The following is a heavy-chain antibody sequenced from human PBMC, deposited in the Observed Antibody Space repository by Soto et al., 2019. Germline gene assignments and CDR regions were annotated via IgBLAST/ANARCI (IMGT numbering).Heavy chain of an antibody. V-gene: IGHV6-1*01. J-gene: IGHJ6*02. CDR3: ARDQLWADNSGSYFDYYYYYGMDV. CDR1: GDSVSSNSAA. Sequence: SQTLSLTCAISGDSVSSNSAAWNWIRQSPSRGLEWLGRTYYRSKWYNDYAVSVKSRITINPDTSKNQFSLQLNSVTPEDTAVYYCARDQLWADNSGSYFDYYYYYGMDVWGQGTTVTVSS. CDR2: TYYRSKWYN. D-gene: IGHD1-26*01.